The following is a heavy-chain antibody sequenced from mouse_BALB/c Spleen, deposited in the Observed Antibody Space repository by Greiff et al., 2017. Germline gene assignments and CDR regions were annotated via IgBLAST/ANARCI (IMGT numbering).Heavy chain of an antibody. CDR2: IYYSGTI. D-gene: IGHD1-1*01. V-gene: IGHV3-5*02. CDR3: ARETVVAGYAMDY. CDR1: GISITTGNYR. Sequence: EVKLMESGPGLVKPSQTVSLTCTVTGISITTGNYRWSWIRQFPGNKLEWIGYIYYSGTITYNPSLTSRTTITRDTSKNQFFLEMNSLTAEDTATYYCARETVVAGYAMDYWGQGTSVTVSS. J-gene: IGHJ4*01.